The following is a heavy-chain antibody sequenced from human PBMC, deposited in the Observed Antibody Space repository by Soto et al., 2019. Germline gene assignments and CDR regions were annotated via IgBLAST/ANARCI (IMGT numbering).Heavy chain of an antibody. CDR2: ISGSGGST. CDR1: GFTFSSYA. D-gene: IGHD3-10*01. V-gene: IGHV3-23*01. Sequence: PGGSLRLSCAASGFTFSSYAMSWVRQAPGKGLEWVSTISGSGGSTYYADSVKGRFTISRDNSKNTLFLQMNSLRAEDTAVYYCAKAQGRITMVRGVHPGGWGQGTLVTVSS. CDR3: AKAQGRITMVRGVHPGG. J-gene: IGHJ4*02.